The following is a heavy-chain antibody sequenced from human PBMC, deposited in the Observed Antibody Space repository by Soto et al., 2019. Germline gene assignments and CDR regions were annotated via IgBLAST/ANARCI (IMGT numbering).Heavy chain of an antibody. CDR1: GFTFSSYS. CDR3: ARDSGSHLFDP. J-gene: IGHJ5*02. Sequence: GSLRLSCAASGFTFSSYSMNWVRQAPGKGLEWVSSISSSSSYIYYADSVKGRFTISRDNAKNSLYLQMNSLRAEDTAVYYCARDSGSHLFDPWGQGTLVTVSS. V-gene: IGHV3-21*01. D-gene: IGHD6-19*01. CDR2: ISSSSSYI.